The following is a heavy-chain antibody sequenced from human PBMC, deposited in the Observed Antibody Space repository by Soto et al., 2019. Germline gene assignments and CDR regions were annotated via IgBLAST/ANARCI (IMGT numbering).Heavy chain of an antibody. D-gene: IGHD6-13*01. Sequence: EVQLVESGGGLVQPGGSLRLSCVASGFTFRSYWMHWVRQAPGKGLERVANINQDANEIYYVDSVRGRFTISRDNAKNSLYLQMNSRRADDTAVYYCARDRDPDPNAALPDAFAFWGQGTMVTVSS. CDR3: ARDRDPDPNAALPDAFAF. CDR1: GFTFRSYW. V-gene: IGHV3-7*03. CDR2: INQDANEI. J-gene: IGHJ3*01.